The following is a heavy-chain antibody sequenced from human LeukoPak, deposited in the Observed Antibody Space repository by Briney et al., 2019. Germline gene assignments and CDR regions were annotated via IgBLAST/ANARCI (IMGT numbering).Heavy chain of an antibody. J-gene: IGHJ3*01. CDR1: GFTLSSYE. CDR3: ARDRYCSGGSCYGDAFDL. Sequence: GGSLRLSCAASGFTLSSYEMNWVRQAPGKGLEWVSYISSSGRTIYYADSVRGRFIISRDHSKNTLYLQMNSLRAEDTAVYYRARDRYCSGGSCYGDAFDLWGQGTMVTVSS. V-gene: IGHV3-48*03. D-gene: IGHD2-15*01. CDR2: ISSSGRTI.